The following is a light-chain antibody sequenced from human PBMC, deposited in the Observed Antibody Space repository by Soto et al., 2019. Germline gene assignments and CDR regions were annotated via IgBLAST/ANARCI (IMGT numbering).Light chain of an antibody. J-gene: IGKJ3*01. V-gene: IGKV1-27*01. CDR1: QAISIY. CDR3: QKYNSAPLT. CDR2: AAT. Sequence: DIQMTQSPSSLSASVGDRVTITCRASQAISIYLAWYQQKPGKVPELLIYAATTLQSGVPSRFSGSGSGTEFTLTISSLQPEEVATYCCQKYNSAPLTFGPGTKVDIK.